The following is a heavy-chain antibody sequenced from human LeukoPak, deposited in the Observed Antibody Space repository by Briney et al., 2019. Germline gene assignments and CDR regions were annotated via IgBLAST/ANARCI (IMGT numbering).Heavy chain of an antibody. J-gene: IGHJ6*02. CDR2: IYHSGST. V-gene: IGHV4-4*02. Sequence: SGTLSLTCAVSGGSISSSNWWSWVRQPPGKGLEWIGEIYHSGSTNYNPSLKSRVTISVDTSKNQFSLKLSSVTAADTAVYYCARDVSSSWPSRYYYYGMDVWGQGTTVTVSS. CDR3: ARDVSSSWPSRYYYYGMDV. CDR1: GGSISSSNW. D-gene: IGHD6-13*01.